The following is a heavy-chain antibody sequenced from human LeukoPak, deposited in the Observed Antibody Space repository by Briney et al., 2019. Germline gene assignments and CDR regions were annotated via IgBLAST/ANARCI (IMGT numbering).Heavy chain of an antibody. V-gene: IGHV4-4*07. Sequence: PSETLSLTCTVSGGSISSYYWSWLRQPAGKGLEWIGRIYTSGSTNYNPSLKSRVTMSVDTSKNQFSLKLSSVTAADTAVYYCALRSSPIWWYFDLWGRGTLVTVSS. CDR1: GGSISSYY. J-gene: IGHJ2*01. D-gene: IGHD2/OR15-2a*01. CDR3: ALRSSPIWWYFDL. CDR2: IYTSGST.